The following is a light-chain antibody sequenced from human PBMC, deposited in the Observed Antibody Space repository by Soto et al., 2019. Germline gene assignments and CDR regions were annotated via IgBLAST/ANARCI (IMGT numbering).Light chain of an antibody. Sequence: QSVLTQPPSVSGTPGQRVSISCTGTSSIIGADYDVDWYQQLPGTAPRLLIFGNNNRPSGVPDRFSGSKSGTSASLAITGLQAEVVAIYYSQSFDSNLSTSIFGAGTKLTVL. J-gene: IGLJ2*01. CDR2: GNN. CDR1: SSIIGADYD. V-gene: IGLV1-40*01. CDR3: QSFDSNLSTSI.